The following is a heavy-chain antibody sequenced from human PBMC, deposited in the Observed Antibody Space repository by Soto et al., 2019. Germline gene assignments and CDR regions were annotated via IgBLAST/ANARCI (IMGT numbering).Heavy chain of an antibody. D-gene: IGHD1-26*01. CDR3: AKDGTKARMHYYGMDI. Sequence: PGGSLRLSCEVSGFTLTSYGMNWVRQAPDKGLEWVSTIGRGGDTFYADSVRGRFTISRDNSKNTLFLQMNSLRAEDTALYFCAKDGTKARMHYYGMDICGQGTTVTVSS. CDR1: GFTLTSYG. CDR2: IGRGGDT. V-gene: IGHV3-23*01. J-gene: IGHJ6*02.